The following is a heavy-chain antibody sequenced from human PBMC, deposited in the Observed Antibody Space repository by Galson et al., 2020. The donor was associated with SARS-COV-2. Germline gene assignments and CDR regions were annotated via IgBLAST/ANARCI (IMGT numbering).Heavy chain of an antibody. J-gene: IGHJ6*02. CDR3: ARALVEMATIPRGMDV. CDR1: GGSFSGYY. D-gene: IGHD5-12*01. CDR2: INHSGST. V-gene: IGHV4-34*01. Sequence: SQTLSLTCAVYGGSFSGYYWSWIRQPPGKGLEWIGEINHSGSTNYNPSLKSRVTISVDTSKNQFSLKLSSVTAADTAVYYCARALVEMATIPRGMDVWGQGTTVTVSS.